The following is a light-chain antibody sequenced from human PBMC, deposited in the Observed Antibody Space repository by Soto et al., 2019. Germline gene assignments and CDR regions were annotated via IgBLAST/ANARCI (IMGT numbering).Light chain of an antibody. V-gene: IGLV1-44*01. CDR2: GNN. Sequence: SVLTPPPSASGTPGQRVTLSCSGSGSSIGTNTVNWYRQLPGTAPKLLIYGNNQRPSGVPDRFSGSKSGTSASLAISGLQSEDEAEYYCAAWDGSLNNVLFGGGTKLTVL. CDR3: AAWDGSLNNVL. CDR1: GSSIGTNT. J-gene: IGLJ2*01.